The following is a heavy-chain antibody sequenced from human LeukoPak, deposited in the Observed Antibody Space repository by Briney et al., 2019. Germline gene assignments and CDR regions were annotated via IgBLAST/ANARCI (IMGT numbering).Heavy chain of an antibody. CDR3: ARHPIQYPFDH. V-gene: IGHV4-59*08. Sequence: SETLSLTCTVSGASVSSDYWSWIRQSPGKGLEWIGYIYHSGHTMSNPSLKSRVSLSLDTSNNQFSLKLSSVTAADTAVYYCARHPIQYPFDHWGQGTVVSVSS. CDR1: GASVSSDY. J-gene: IGHJ5*02. CDR2: IYHSGHT. D-gene: IGHD4-4*01.